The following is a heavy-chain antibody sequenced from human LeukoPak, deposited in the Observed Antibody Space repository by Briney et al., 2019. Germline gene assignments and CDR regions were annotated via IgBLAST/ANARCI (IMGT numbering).Heavy chain of an antibody. V-gene: IGHV3-23*01. J-gene: IGHJ4*02. CDR2: ISGSGGST. CDR1: GFTFSTYA. CDR3: AREEALPN. Sequence: GGSLRLSCAASGFTFSTYAMSWVRQTPGKGLEWVSTISGSGGSTYYADSVKGRFTISRDNSKNTLFLQMNSLRAEDTALYYCAREEALPNWGQGTLVTVSS.